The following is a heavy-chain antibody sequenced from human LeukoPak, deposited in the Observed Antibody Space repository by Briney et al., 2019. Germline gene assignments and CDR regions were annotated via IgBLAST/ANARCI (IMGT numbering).Heavy chain of an antibody. D-gene: IGHD6-13*01. CDR2: ISAYNGNT. CDR3: AKDSSRSENWFDP. CDR1: RYTFTSYG. Sequence: ASVKVSCKASRYTFTSYGISWVRQAPGQGLEWMGWISAYNGNTNYAQKLQGRVTMTTDTSTSTVYMELSSLRSEDTAVYYCAKDSSRSENWFDPWGQGTLVTVSS. V-gene: IGHV1-18*01. J-gene: IGHJ5*02.